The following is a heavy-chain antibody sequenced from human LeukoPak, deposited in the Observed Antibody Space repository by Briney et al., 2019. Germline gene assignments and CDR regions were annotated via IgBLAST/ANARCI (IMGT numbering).Heavy chain of an antibody. CDR3: AKASYYDSSGYLDY. D-gene: IGHD3-22*01. V-gene: IGHV3-23*01. CDR1: GFTFSSYS. J-gene: IGHJ4*02. CDR2: ISGSGGST. Sequence: PGGSLRLSCAASGFTFSSYSMNWVRQAPGKGLEWVSAISGSGGSTYYADSVKGRFTISRDNSKNTLYLQMNSLRAEDTAVYYCAKASYYDSSGYLDYWGQGTLVTVSS.